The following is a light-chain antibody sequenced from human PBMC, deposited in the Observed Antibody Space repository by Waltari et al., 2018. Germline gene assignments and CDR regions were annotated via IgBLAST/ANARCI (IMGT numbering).Light chain of an antibody. CDR3: QQYYTTPPT. Sequence: DIVMTQSPDSLAVSLGERATINRKSSQSVLYSSNNRNYLAWYQQKPGQPPKLLIYWASTRESGAPDRFSGSGSGTDFTLTISSLQAEDVAVYYCQQYYTTPPTFGQGTKLEIK. CDR2: WAS. V-gene: IGKV4-1*01. CDR1: QSVLYSSNNRNY. J-gene: IGKJ2*01.